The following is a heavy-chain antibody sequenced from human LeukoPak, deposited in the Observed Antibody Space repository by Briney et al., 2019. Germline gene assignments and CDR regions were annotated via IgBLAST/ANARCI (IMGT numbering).Heavy chain of an antibody. CDR1: GYTFTSYG. CDR3: ATEQSSGYTGFDY. Sequence: ASVKVSCKASGYTFTSYGISWVRQAPGQGLEWMGWISAYNGNTNYAQKLQGRVTMTEDTSTDTAYMELSSLRSEDTAVYYCATEQSSGYTGFDYWGQGTLVTVSS. CDR2: ISAYNGNT. D-gene: IGHD3-22*01. J-gene: IGHJ4*02. V-gene: IGHV1-18*01.